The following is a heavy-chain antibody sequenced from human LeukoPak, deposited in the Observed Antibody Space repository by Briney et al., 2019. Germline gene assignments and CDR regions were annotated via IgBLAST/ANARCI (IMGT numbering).Heavy chain of an antibody. V-gene: IGHV3-7*04. Sequence: GGSLRLSCATSGFTFSNFWMSWVRQAPGRGLEGVANIHPEGNEKYHVEAVKGRFTISRDNTRDLLFLQMHGLRVEDTAVYYCARGDDFSGDHWGQGTLVTVSS. CDR1: GFTFSNFW. J-gene: IGHJ4*02. CDR2: IHPEGNEK. CDR3: ARGDDFSGDH. D-gene: IGHD1-1*01.